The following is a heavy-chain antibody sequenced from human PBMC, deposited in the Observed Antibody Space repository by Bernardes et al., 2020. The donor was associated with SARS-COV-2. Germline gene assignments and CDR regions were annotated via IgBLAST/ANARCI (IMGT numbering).Heavy chain of an antibody. V-gene: IGHV3-74*01. CDR3: TRGWSSGYGLFDY. D-gene: IGHD3-22*01. CDR1: GFTFSNYW. CDR2: ISTDGSST. Sequence: GGSLRLSCEASGFTFSNYWMHWVRQVPGKGLVWVSGISTDGSSTYYADSVKGRFTISRDNAKNTLYLQMNTLRAEDTAVYYCTRGWSSGYGLFDYWSQGTLVTVSS. J-gene: IGHJ4*02.